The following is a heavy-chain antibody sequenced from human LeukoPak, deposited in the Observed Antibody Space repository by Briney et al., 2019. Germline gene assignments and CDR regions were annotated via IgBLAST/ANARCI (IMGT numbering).Heavy chain of an antibody. CDR3: AKASEDTAMANDD. CDR1: GLTFSSYA. D-gene: IGHD5-18*01. J-gene: IGHJ4*02. Sequence: GGSLRLSCSASGLTFSSYAMSWVRQAPGKGLEWVSAISGSGGSTYYADSVKGRFTISRDNSKNTLYLQMNSLRAEDTAVDYCAKASEDTAMANDDWGQGTLVTVSS. CDR2: ISGSGGST. V-gene: IGHV3-23*01.